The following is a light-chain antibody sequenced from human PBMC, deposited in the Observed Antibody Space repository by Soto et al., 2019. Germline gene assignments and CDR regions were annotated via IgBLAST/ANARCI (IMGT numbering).Light chain of an antibody. CDR2: WAS. V-gene: IGKV4-1*01. CDR3: HQYHSTPYT. Sequence: DIVMTQSPDSLAVSPGERATISCKSSQGLFYSSNNKNFLAWYKQKPGQPPRLLIYWASTRESGVPDRFSGSESGTDFNLTISSLQAEDVAVYYCHQYHSTPYTFGQGTKLEIK. CDR1: QGLFYSSNNKNF. J-gene: IGKJ2*01.